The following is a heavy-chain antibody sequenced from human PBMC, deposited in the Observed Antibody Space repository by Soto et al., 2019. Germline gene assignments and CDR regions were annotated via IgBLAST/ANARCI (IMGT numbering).Heavy chain of an antibody. CDR3: ARDPRYSYGNT. CDR1: GYTFTSYY. CDR2: INAGNGNT. J-gene: IGHJ5*02. D-gene: IGHD5-18*01. V-gene: IGHV1-3*01. Sequence: ASVKVSCKASGYTFTSYYMHWVRQAPGQRLEWMGWINAGNGNTKYSQKFQGRVTITRDTSASTAYMELSSLRSEDTAAYYCARDPRYSYGNTWGQGTLVTVSS.